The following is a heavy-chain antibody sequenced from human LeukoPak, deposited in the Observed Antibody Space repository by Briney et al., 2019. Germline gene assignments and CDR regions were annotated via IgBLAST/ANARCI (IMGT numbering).Heavy chain of an antibody. CDR3: ASSRSSGWYGALGY. CDR1: GFTFSSYW. D-gene: IGHD6-19*01. CDR2: INSDGSST. Sequence: GGSLRLSCAASGFTFSSYWMHWVRQAPGKGLVWVSRINSDGSSTNYADSVKGRFTISRDNAKNTLHLQINSLRAEDTAVYYCASSRSSGWYGALGYWGQGTLVTVSS. J-gene: IGHJ4*02. V-gene: IGHV3-74*01.